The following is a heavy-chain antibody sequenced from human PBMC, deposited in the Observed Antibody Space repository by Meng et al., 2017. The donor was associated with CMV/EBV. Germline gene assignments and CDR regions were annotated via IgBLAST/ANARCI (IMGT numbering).Heavy chain of an antibody. Sequence: GGSLRLSCAASGFTFSSYAMHWVRQAPGKGLEWVAVISYDGSNKYYADSVKGRFTISRDNSKNTLYLQMNSLRAEDTAVYYCAKDPSFEYSSSFDYWGQGTLVTVSS. D-gene: IGHD6-6*01. V-gene: IGHV3-30-3*01. CDR1: GFTFSSYA. J-gene: IGHJ4*02. CDR2: ISYDGSNK. CDR3: AKDPSFEYSSSFDY.